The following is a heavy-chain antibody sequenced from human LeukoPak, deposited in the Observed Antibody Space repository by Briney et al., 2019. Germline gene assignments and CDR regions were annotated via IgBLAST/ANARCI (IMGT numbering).Heavy chain of an antibody. V-gene: IGHV1-2*02. Sequence: ASVTVSYKASGYTFTGYYMHWVRQAPGQGREGMGWINPNSGGTNYAQKFQGRVTMTRDTSISTAYMELSRLRSDDTAVYYCARGGSWFGELYPPGYWGQGTLVTVSS. CDR3: ARGGSWFGELYPPGY. D-gene: IGHD3-10*01. J-gene: IGHJ4*02. CDR2: INPNSGGT. CDR1: GYTFTGYY.